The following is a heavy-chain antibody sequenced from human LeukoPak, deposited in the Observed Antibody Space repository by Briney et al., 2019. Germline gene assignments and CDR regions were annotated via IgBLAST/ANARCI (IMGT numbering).Heavy chain of an antibody. CDR1: GGSISRYY. CDR3: AGSIAARLDY. V-gene: IGHV4-59*08. J-gene: IGHJ4*02. D-gene: IGHD6-6*01. Sequence: PSETLSLTCTVSGGSISRYYWSWIRQPPGKGLEWIGHIYYSGSTNYNPSLKSRVTISVDTSKNQFSLKLSSVTAADTAVYYCAGSIAARLDYWGQGTLVTVSS. CDR2: IYYSGST.